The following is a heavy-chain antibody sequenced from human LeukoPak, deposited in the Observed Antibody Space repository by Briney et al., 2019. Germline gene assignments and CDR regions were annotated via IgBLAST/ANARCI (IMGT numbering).Heavy chain of an antibody. J-gene: IGHJ4*02. CDR1: GITFSNYD. D-gene: IGHD3-16*01. V-gene: IGHV3-74*01. CDR2: IIQDGSVT. Sequence: GGSLRLSCVTSGITFSNYDMHWVRQTPGQGLLWISHIIQDGSVTYYAHTVQGRFTISRDNSKNTVYLQMNSLRAEDTAVYYCATDDYRGLGYWGQGTMVTVSS. CDR3: ATDDYRGLGY.